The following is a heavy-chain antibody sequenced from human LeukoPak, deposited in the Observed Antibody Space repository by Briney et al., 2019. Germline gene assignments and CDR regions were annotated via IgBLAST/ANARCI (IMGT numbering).Heavy chain of an antibody. D-gene: IGHD2-2*03. V-gene: IGHV4-39*01. Sequence: PSGTLSLTCTVSGGSISTNSYYWGWIRQPPGKGLEWIGSIYYSGSIYYTPSLKSRVTISVDTSKNQVSLNLYSVTAADTAVYYCARLHMDNWFDPWGQGTLVTVSS. CDR2: IYYSGSI. CDR3: ARLHMDNWFDP. CDR1: GGSISTNSYY. J-gene: IGHJ5*02.